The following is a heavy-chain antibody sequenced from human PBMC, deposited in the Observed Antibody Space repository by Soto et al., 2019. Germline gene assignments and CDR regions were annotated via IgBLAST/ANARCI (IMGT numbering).Heavy chain of an antibody. CDR2: ISCDGSNK. Sequence: GGSLRLSCAASGFTFSSYAMHWVRQAPGKGLEWVAVISCDGSNKYYADSVKGRFTISRDNSKNTLYLQMNSLRAEDTAVYYCATYYGDPGHWGQGTLVTVSS. V-gene: IGHV3-30-3*01. CDR3: ATYYGDPGH. D-gene: IGHD4-17*01. CDR1: GFTFSSYA. J-gene: IGHJ4*02.